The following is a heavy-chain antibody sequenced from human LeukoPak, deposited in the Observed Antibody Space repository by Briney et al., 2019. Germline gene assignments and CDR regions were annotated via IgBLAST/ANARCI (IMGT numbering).Heavy chain of an antibody. CDR2: ISGSGGST. V-gene: IGHV3-23*01. CDR3: AKDKSVYSSSWHLTLFDY. D-gene: IGHD6-13*01. J-gene: IGHJ4*02. CDR1: GFTFSSYA. Sequence: GGSLRLSCAASGFTFSSYAMSWVRQAPGKGLEWVSAISGSGGSTYYADSVKGRFTISRDNSKNTLYLQMNSLRAEDTAVYYCAKDKSVYSSSWHLTLFDYWGQGTLVTVSS.